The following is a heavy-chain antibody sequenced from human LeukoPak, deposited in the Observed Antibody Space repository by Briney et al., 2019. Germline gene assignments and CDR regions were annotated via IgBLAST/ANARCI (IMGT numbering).Heavy chain of an antibody. J-gene: IGHJ4*02. CDR3: ARDGWYSGYDFDC. Sequence: GGSLRLSCAASGLIFSSYNMNWVRQAPGKGVEWVSYIGTSNTKYYADSVKGRFTIFRDNGKNCVYLQMSSLRSEDAAVYYCARDGWYSGYDFDCWGQGTLVTVSS. CDR2: IGTSNTK. D-gene: IGHD5-12*01. V-gene: IGHV3-48*01. CDR1: GLIFSSYN.